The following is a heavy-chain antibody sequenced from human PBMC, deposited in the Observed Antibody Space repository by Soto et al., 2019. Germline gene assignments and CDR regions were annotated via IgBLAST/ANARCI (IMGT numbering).Heavy chain of an antibody. J-gene: IGHJ4*02. CDR1: GVTFSSYA. D-gene: IGHD3-10*01. CDR2: IIPIFGTA. CDR3: ARVRYYGSGSYYYFDY. V-gene: IGHV1-69*13. Sequence: SVKVSCKASGVTFSSYAISWVRQAPGQGLEWMGGIIPIFGTANYAQKFQGRVTITADESTSTAYMELSSLRSEDTAVYYCARVRYYGSGSYYYFDYWGQGTLVTVS.